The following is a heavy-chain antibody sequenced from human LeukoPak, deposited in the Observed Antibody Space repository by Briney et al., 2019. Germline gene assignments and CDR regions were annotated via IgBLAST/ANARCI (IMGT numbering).Heavy chain of an antibody. CDR1: GGSFSGYC. D-gene: IGHD3-9*01. Sequence: NPSETLSLTCAVYGGSFSGYCWSWIRQPPGKGLEWIGEINHSGSTNYNPSLKSRVTISVDTSKNQFSLKLSSVTAADTAVYYCARVGRVRYFDWLSDYWGQGTLVTVSS. CDR3: ARVGRVRYFDWLSDY. V-gene: IGHV4-34*01. J-gene: IGHJ4*02. CDR2: INHSGST.